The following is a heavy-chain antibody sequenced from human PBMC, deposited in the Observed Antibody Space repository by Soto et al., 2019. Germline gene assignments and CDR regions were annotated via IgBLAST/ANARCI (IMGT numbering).Heavy chain of an antibody. CDR3: ARDRLASAFDI. V-gene: IGHV3-30-3*01. Sequence: PGGPLRLSCAASGFTFSSYAMHWVRQAPGKGLEWVAVISYDGSNKYYADSVKGRFTISRDNSKNTLYLQMNSLRAEDTAVYYCARDRLASAFDIWGQGTMVTVSS. D-gene: IGHD3-16*01. CDR1: GFTFSSYA. CDR2: ISYDGSNK. J-gene: IGHJ3*02.